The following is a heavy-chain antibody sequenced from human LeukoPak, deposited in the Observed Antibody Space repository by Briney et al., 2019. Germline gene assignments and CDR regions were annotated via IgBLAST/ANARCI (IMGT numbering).Heavy chain of an antibody. Sequence: PSETLSLTCTVSGGSISNWYWTWIWQPAGKGLEWIGRIYANGSTDYNPSLKSRVTMSVDRSNNQFSLKLSSVTAADTGVYYCARAHCSGGSCYLDYWGQGSLVTVSS. CDR2: IYANGST. CDR3: ARAHCSGGSCYLDY. V-gene: IGHV4-4*07. CDR1: GGSISNWY. J-gene: IGHJ4*02. D-gene: IGHD2-15*01.